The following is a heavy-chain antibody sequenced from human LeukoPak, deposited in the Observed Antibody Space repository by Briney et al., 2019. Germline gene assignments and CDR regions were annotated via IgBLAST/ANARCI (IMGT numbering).Heavy chain of an antibody. D-gene: IGHD2-8*01. CDR1: GFTFSSYV. CDR3: AKDRDIVLMVSPDCFDY. V-gene: IGHV3-23*01. J-gene: IGHJ4*02. CDR2: IRGSGGST. Sequence: GGSLRLSCAASGFTFSSYVMSWVRQAPGKGLEWVSAIRGSGGSTYYADSVKGRFTISRDNSKNTLYLQMNSLRAEDTAVYYCAKDRDIVLMVSPDCFDYWGQGPLVTVS.